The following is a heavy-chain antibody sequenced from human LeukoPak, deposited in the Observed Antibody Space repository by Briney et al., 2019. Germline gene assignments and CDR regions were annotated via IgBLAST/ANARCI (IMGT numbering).Heavy chain of an antibody. V-gene: IGHV3-23*01. CDR3: AKDRADGYSGGWGVSEVYFDY. D-gene: IGHD6-19*01. Sequence: GGSLRLSCAASGFTSSSYAMSWVRQAPGKGLEWVSAISGSGGSTYYADSVKGRFTISRDNSKNTLYLQMNSLRAEDTAVYYCAKDRADGYSGGWGVSEVYFDYWGQGTLVTVSS. J-gene: IGHJ4*02. CDR2: ISGSGGST. CDR1: GFTSSSYA.